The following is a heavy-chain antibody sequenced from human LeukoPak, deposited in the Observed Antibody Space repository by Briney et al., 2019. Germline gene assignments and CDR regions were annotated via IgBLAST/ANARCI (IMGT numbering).Heavy chain of an antibody. V-gene: IGHV4-4*07. CDR3: AREYSSGWSRGFDY. CDR1: GGSISSYY. CDR2: IYTSGST. D-gene: IGHD6-19*01. Sequence: SETLSLTCTVSGGSISSYYWSWIRQPAGKGLEWIGRIYTSGSTNYNPPLKSRVTMSVDTSKNQFSLKLSSVTAADTAVYYCAREYSSGWSRGFDYSGQGTLVTVSS. J-gene: IGHJ4*02.